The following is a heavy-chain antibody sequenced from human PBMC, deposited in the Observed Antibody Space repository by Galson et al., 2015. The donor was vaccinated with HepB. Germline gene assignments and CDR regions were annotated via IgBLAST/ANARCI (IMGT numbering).Heavy chain of an antibody. Sequence: CAISGDSVSSKSAAWNRIRQSPSRGLEWLGRTYYRSKWYSDYAVSVKSRITINPDTSKNQFSLQLNSVTPEDTAVYYCARVVAAFGRDDAFDIWGQGTMVTISS. CDR2: TYYRSKWYS. D-gene: IGHD2-15*01. V-gene: IGHV6-1*01. J-gene: IGHJ3*02. CDR1: GDSVSSKSAA. CDR3: ARVVAAFGRDDAFDI.